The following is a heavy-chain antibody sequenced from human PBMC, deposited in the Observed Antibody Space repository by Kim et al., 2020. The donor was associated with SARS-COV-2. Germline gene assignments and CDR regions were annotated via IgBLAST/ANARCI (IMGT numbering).Heavy chain of an antibody. D-gene: IGHD3-9*01. V-gene: IGHV1-3*01. CDR3: ATAILTGSRGAFDI. J-gene: IGHJ3*02. Sequence: SQKFQGRVTITRETSASTAYMELSSLRSEDTAVYYCATAILTGSRGAFDIWGQGTMVTVSS.